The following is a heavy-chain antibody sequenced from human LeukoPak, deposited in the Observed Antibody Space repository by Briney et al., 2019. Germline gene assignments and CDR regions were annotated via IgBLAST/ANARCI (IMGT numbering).Heavy chain of an antibody. D-gene: IGHD1-26*01. V-gene: IGHV3-23*01. CDR2: ISGSGGAT. J-gene: IGHJ4*02. Sequence: GGSLRLSCAASGFTFSSYAMGWVRQAPGKGLEWVSAISGSGGATYYADSVKGRFTISRDNPKNTLYLQMNSLRAEDTAVYYCAKGEVVGLYYFDYWGQGTLVTVSS. CDR3: AKGEVVGLYYFDY. CDR1: GFTFSSYA.